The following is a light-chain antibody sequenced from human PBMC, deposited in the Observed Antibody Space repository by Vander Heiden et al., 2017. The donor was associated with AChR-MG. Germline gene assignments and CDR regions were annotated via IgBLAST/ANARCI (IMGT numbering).Light chain of an antibody. CDR2: DAS. J-gene: IGKJ4*01. V-gene: IGKV3-11*01. CDR1: QSVSSY. CDR3: QQRSNGPPLT. Sequence: EIVLTQSPATLSLSPGERATLSCRARQSVSSYLAWYQQKPGQAPRLLIYDASNRATGIPARFSGSGSGTDFTLTISSLEPEDFAVYYCQQRSNGPPLTFGGGTKVEIK.